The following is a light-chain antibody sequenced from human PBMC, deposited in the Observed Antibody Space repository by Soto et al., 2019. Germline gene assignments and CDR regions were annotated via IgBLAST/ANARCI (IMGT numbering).Light chain of an antibody. J-gene: IGLJ1*01. CDR1: TSDIGTYSY. V-gene: IGLV2-14*01. Sequence: LTQPASVSGSPGQSITISCTGTTSDIGTYSYVSWYQQHAGKAPKLIIYEVSHRPSGVSNRFSGSKSGSTASLTISGLQAEDEAHYYCCSSTGISTLLFANGTKVTVL. CDR2: EVS. CDR3: CSSTGISTLL.